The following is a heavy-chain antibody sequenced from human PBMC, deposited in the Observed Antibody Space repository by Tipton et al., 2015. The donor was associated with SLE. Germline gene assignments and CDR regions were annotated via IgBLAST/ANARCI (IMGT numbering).Heavy chain of an antibody. CDR1: GFTVSSNY. V-gene: IGHV3-7*01. Sequence: GSLRLSCAASGFTVSSNYMSWVRQAPGKGLEWVANIKQDGSEKYYVDSVKGRFTISRDNAKNSLYLQMNSLRAEDTAVYYCARVFGSSSGGLWYFDLWGRGTLVTVSS. D-gene: IGHD6-6*01. J-gene: IGHJ2*01. CDR2: IKQDGSEK. CDR3: ARVFGSSSGGLWYFDL.